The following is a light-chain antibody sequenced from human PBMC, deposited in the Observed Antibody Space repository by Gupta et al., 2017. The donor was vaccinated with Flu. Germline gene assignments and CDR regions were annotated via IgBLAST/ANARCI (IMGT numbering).Light chain of an antibody. CDR2: GVS. V-gene: IGLV2-11*01. J-gene: IGLJ2*01. Sequence: QSALTQPRSVSGSPGQSVTISCNGTTSDVGTYHYVSCYQQHPGKALTLMIYGVSKRPAGVRYRVSGSKSATTASLTISGLQAEDESDYYCCSYGATYLFGGGTKLTVL. CDR3: CSYGATYL. CDR1: TSDVGTYHY.